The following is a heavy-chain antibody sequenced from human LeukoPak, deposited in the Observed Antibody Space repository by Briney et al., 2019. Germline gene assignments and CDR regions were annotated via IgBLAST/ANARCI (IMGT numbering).Heavy chain of an antibody. CDR3: AKGGYSYGYFDY. Sequence: GRSLRLSCAASGFTFDDYAMHWVRQAPGKGLEWVSGISWNSGSIGYADSVKGRFTISRDNAKNSLYLQMNSLRAEDTALYYCAKGGYSYGYFDYWGREPWSPSPQ. J-gene: IGHJ4*02. CDR1: GFTFDDYA. CDR2: ISWNSGSI. D-gene: IGHD5-18*01. V-gene: IGHV3-9*01.